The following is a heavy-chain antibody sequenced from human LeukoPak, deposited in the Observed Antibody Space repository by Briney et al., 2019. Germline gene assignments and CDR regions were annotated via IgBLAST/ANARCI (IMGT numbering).Heavy chain of an antibody. D-gene: IGHD6-6*01. CDR3: AKDKGAGSSGFDP. J-gene: IGHJ5*02. Sequence: GGSLRLSCAASGFTFSSYAMSWVRHAPGKGLEWVSGISWNSGSIGYADSVKGRFTISRDNAKNSLYLQMNSLRAEDTALYYCAKDKGAGSSGFDPWGQGTLVTVSS. V-gene: IGHV3-9*01. CDR1: GFTFSSYA. CDR2: ISWNSGSI.